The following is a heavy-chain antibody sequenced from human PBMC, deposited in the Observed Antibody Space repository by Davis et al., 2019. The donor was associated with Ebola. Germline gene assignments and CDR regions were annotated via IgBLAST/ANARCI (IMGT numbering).Heavy chain of an antibody. V-gene: IGHV6-1*01. Sequence: SQTLSLTCAISGDSVPSNSAAWNWITQSPSRGLEWLGRTYYRSKWYNDYAVAVKSRITINPDTSKNQFSLQLNSVTPEDTAVYYCARGGLLWFGEYFDYWGQGTLVTVSS. CDR2: TYYRSKWYN. CDR1: GDSVPSNSAA. CDR3: ARGGLLWFGEYFDY. D-gene: IGHD3-10*01. J-gene: IGHJ4*02.